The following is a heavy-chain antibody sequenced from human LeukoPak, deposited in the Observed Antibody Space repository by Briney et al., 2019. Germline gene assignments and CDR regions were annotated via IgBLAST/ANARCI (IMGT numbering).Heavy chain of an antibody. CDR3: AELGITMIGGV. CDR1: GFTFSPYS. V-gene: IGHV3-48*03. J-gene: IGHJ6*04. CDR2: ISSSGSTI. D-gene: IGHD3-10*02. Sequence: PGGSLRLSCVVSGFTFSPYSMNWVRQAPGKGLEWVSYISSSGSTIYYVDSVKGRFTISRDNAKNSLYLQMNSLRAEDTAVYYCAELGITMIGGVWGKGTTVTISS.